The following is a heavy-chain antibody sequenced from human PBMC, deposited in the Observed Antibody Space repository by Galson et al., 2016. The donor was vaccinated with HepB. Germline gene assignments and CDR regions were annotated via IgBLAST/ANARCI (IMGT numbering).Heavy chain of an antibody. CDR1: GGSIRNSTYY. CDR3: ARICCGYYLRVFDH. D-gene: IGHD3-22*01. Sequence: SETLSLTCNVSGGSIRNSTYYWGWIRRPPGKGLEWIGNIFYTGSTYCNPSLKSRVTMSVDTSKNQFSLKLSSVSAADTAMYYCARICCGYYLRVFDHWGQVTLVTVSS. CDR2: IFYTGST. J-gene: IGHJ4*02. V-gene: IGHV4-39*01.